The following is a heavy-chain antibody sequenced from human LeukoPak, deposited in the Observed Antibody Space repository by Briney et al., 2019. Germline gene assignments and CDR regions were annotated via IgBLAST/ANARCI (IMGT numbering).Heavy chain of an antibody. Sequence: PSETLSLTCAVYGGSFTGYHWNWIRQSPQRGLEWIGEINHRGHPHYNPSLESRLTISVDTSKNQFSLTPRSVTAADTAVYYCARDPTTVVTLPYYFDFWGQGTPVTVSS. CDR3: ARDPTTVVTLPYYFDF. J-gene: IGHJ4*02. CDR2: INHRGHP. D-gene: IGHD4-23*01. V-gene: IGHV4-34*01. CDR1: GGSFTGYH.